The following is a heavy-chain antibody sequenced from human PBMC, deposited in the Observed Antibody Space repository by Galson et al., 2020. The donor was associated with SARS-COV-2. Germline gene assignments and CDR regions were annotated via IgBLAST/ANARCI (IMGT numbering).Heavy chain of an antibody. CDR2: IHPDDSDT. D-gene: IGHD5-12*01. CDR1: GFRHTRFW. Sequence: GESLKIYCKVSGFRHTRFWIGWVRQMPGKGLEWMGIIHPDDSDTRYSTSFPGQVTMSADKSISTVYLHWNSLKASDTAMYYCARLQRGYSGYDLTNYFAYWGQGTLVTVSS. V-gene: IGHV5-51*01. J-gene: IGHJ4*02. CDR3: ARLQRGYSGYDLTNYFAY.